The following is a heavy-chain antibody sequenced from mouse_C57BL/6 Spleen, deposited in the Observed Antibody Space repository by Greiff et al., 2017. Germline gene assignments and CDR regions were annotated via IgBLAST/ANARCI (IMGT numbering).Heavy chain of an antibody. CDR3: AIGLYYGSSYWYFDV. CDR1: GYTFTSYW. Sequence: VQLQQPGAELVKPGASVKVSCKASGYTFTSYWMHWVKQRPGQGLEWIGRIHPSDSDTNYNQKFKGKATLTVEKSSSTAYMQRSSLTSEDSAVYYCAIGLYYGSSYWYFDVWGTGTTVTVSS. D-gene: IGHD1-1*01. CDR2: IHPSDSDT. V-gene: IGHV1-74*01. J-gene: IGHJ1*03.